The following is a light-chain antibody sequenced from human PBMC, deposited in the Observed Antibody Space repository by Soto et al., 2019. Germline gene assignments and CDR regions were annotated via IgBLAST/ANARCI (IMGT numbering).Light chain of an antibody. CDR2: DVS. CDR3: SSYTSSITPYV. CDR1: SSDVGGYDF. J-gene: IGLJ1*01. Sequence: QSALTQPASVSGSLGQSITISCTGTSSDVGGYDFVSWYQHHPGRAPKLIIYDVSDRPSGVSNRFSGSKSGNTASLTISGLQTEDEADYYCSSYTSSITPYVLGTGTKVTVL. V-gene: IGLV2-14*03.